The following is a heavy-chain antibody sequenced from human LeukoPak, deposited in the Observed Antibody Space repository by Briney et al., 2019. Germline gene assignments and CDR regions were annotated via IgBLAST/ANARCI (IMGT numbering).Heavy chain of an antibody. D-gene: IGHD2-2*01. J-gene: IGHJ6*03. CDR1: GGTFSSYA. CDR2: IIPIFGTA. Sequence: GSSVKVSCKASGGTFSSYAISWVRQAPGQGLEWMGGIIPIFGTANYAQKFQGRVTITTDESTSTAYMELSSLRSEDTAVYYCGVPEAQAYCSSTSCYRGHYYYMDVWGKGTTVTVSS. V-gene: IGHV1-69*05. CDR3: GVPEAQAYCSSTSCYRGHYYYMDV.